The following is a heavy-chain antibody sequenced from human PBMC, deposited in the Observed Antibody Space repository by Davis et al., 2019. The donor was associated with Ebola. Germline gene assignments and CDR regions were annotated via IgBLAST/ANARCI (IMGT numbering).Heavy chain of an antibody. CDR3: ARGSRNMDV. CDR1: GITFSDYY. V-gene: IGHV3-11*01. CDR2: ISSSGNIK. Sequence: PGGSLRLSCAASGITFSDYYMSWVRQAPGKGLEWVSCISSSGNIKYYADSVKGRFTFSRDNAKDSLYLQMNSLRAEDTAVYYCARGSRNMDVWGQGTTVTVSS. J-gene: IGHJ6*02.